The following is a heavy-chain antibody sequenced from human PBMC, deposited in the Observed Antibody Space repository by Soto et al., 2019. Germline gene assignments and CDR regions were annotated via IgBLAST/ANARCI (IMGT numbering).Heavy chain of an antibody. D-gene: IGHD2-15*01. V-gene: IGHV3-21*01. CDR3: ARERCRRGSCYQTYAFDM. CDR2: ISSSNRYI. J-gene: IGHJ3*02. CDR1: GFNFSSYT. Sequence: EVQLVESGGGLVKPGGSLRLSCAASGFNFSSYTMNWVRQAPGTGLEWVSSISSSNRYIYYADSMKGRFSISRDDAKNSLYLQVNSLRADDTAIYYCARERCRRGSCYQTYAFDMWGQGTLVTVSS.